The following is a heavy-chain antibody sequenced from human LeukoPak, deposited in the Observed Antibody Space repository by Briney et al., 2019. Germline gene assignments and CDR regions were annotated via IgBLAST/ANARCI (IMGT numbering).Heavy chain of an antibody. CDR3: VRDQRYSAAGDAFDI. V-gene: IGHV1-18*01. Sequence: ASVKVSCKASGYTFAIYGLSWVRQAPGQALQWMGWISAFNDYTNYAQNFQGKVTMTTDTPTSTAFMELRSLRSDDTAVYYCVRDQRYSAAGDAFDIWGQGTMVTVSS. CDR1: GYTFAIYG. D-gene: IGHD3-9*01. J-gene: IGHJ3*02. CDR2: ISAFNDYT.